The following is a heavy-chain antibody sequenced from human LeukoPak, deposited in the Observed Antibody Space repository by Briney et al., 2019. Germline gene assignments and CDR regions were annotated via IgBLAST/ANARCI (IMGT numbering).Heavy chain of an antibody. J-gene: IGHJ2*01. Sequence: GGSLRLSCAASGFTFSSYARHWVRQAPGKGLEWVAVISYDGSNKYYADSVKGRFTISRDNSKNTLYLQMNSLRAEDTAVYYCARDSGRIMVRGVIIHWWYFDLWGRGTLVTVSS. CDR3: ARDSGRIMVRGVIIHWWYFDL. V-gene: IGHV3-30*04. CDR1: GFTFSSYA. CDR2: ISYDGSNK. D-gene: IGHD3-10*01.